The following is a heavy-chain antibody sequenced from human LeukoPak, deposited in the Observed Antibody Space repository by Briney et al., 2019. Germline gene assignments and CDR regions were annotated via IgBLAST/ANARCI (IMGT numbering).Heavy chain of an antibody. CDR2: TYYGSKWYN. Sequence: SQTLSLTCAISGDSVSSNSAAWNWIRQSPSRGLEWLGRTYYGSKWYNDYAVSVKSRITINPDTSKNQFSLQLNSVTPEDTAVYYCARGLGVYYDFWSGYSQGYYYMDVWGKGTTVTVSS. J-gene: IGHJ6*03. D-gene: IGHD3-3*01. CDR1: GDSVSSNSAA. CDR3: ARGLGVYYDFWSGYSQGYYYMDV. V-gene: IGHV6-1*01.